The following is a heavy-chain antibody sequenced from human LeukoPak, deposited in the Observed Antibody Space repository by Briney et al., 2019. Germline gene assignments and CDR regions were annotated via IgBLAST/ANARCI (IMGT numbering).Heavy chain of an antibody. V-gene: IGHV4-59*11. D-gene: IGHD3-3*01. CDR2: INDSGST. Sequence: SETLSLTCTVSGGSISSHYRNWIRQPPGEGLEWIGYINDSGSTNYNSSLKSRVTMSVDTSKNQFSLRLTSVTAADTAVYYCARAVRGSAYYTLYYYYYMDVWGKGTTVTVSS. CDR1: GGSISSHY. J-gene: IGHJ6*03. CDR3: ARAVRGSAYYTLYYYYYMDV.